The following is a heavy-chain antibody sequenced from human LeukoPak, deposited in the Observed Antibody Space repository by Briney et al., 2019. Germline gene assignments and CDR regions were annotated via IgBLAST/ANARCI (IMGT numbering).Heavy chain of an antibody. CDR2: IYYSGST. Sequence: SETLSLTCTVSGGSISSGGYYWSWIRQHPGKGLEWIRYIYYSGSTYYNPSLKSRVTISVDTSKNQFSLKLSSVTAADTAVYYCARTGSSQLVGDYWGQGTLVTVSS. D-gene: IGHD6-6*01. CDR3: ARTGSSQLVGDY. V-gene: IGHV4-31*03. CDR1: GGSISSGGYY. J-gene: IGHJ4*02.